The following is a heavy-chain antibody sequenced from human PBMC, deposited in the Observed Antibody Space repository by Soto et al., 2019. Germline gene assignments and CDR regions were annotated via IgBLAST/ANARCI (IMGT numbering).Heavy chain of an antibody. D-gene: IGHD3-10*01. CDR3: ATGYYGSGSYLVH. CDR2: LKGKTDGGTT. J-gene: IGHJ4*02. Sequence: PGGSLRLSCSASGFTFSNAWMRWVRQAPGKGLEWVARLKGKTDGGTTDYAAPVKGRLTVSSDDSKNTLYLQMNSLKTEDTAVYYCATGYYGSGSYLVHWGQGTLVTVSS. CDR1: GFTFSNAW. V-gene: IGHV3-15*01.